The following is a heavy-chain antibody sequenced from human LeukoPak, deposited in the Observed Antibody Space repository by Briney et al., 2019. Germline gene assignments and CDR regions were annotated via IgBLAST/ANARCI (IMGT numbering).Heavy chain of an antibody. D-gene: IGHD6-6*01. CDR2: INQDGSER. CDR1: GFTFSSYW. J-gene: IGHJ3*02. CDR3: ARGASSGDAFGI. Sequence: GGSLRLSCAASGFTFSSYWMTWVRQAPGKGLEWVATINQDGSERYYVDSVKGRFTISRDNAKNSLFLQMNSLRTEDTAVFYCARGASSGDAFGIWGQGTMVTVSS. V-gene: IGHV3-7*04.